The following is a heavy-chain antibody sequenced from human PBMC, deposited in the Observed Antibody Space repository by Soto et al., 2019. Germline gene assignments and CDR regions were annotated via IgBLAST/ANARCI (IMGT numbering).Heavy chain of an antibody. CDR2: IWYDGSNK. CDR1: GFTFSSYG. V-gene: IGHV3-33*01. J-gene: IGHJ4*02. D-gene: IGHD4-17*01. CDR3: ARDPTTVTTSRVGGFDY. Sequence: GGSLRLSCAASGFTFSSYGMHWVRQAPGKGLEWVAVIWYDGSNKYYADSVKGRFTISRDNSKNTLYLQMNSLRAEDTAVYYCARDPTTVTTSRVGGFDYWGQGTLVTVSS.